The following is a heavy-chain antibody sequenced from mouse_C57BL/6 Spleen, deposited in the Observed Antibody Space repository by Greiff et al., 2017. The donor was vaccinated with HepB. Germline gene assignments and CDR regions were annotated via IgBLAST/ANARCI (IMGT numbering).Heavy chain of an antibody. Sequence: EVMLVESGGGLVKPGGSLKLSCAASGFTFSSYTMSWVRQTPEKRLEWVATISGGGGNTYYPDSVKGRFTISRDNAKNTLYLQMSSLRSEDTALYYCARHPSYYFDYWGQGTTLTVSS. J-gene: IGHJ2*01. CDR3: ARHPSYYFDY. CDR1: GFTFSSYT. CDR2: ISGGGGNT. V-gene: IGHV5-9*01.